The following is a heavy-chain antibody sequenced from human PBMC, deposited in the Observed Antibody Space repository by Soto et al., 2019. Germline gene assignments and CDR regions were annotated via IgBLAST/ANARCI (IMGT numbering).Heavy chain of an antibody. CDR2: IYHSGST. CDR1: GGSISSGGYS. Sequence: QLQLQESGSGLVKPSQTLSLTCAVSGGSISSGGYSWSWIRQPPGKGLEWIGYIYHSGSTYYNPSLKSRVTISVDRSKNLFALKLSSVTAGDTAVYYCASAGGLGAVAADYWGQGTLVTVSS. J-gene: IGHJ4*02. V-gene: IGHV4-30-2*01. D-gene: IGHD6-19*01. CDR3: ASAGGLGAVAADY.